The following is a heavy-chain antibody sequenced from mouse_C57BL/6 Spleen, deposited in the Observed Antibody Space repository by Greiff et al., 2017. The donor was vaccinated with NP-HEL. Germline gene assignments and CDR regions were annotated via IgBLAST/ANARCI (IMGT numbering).Heavy chain of an antibody. V-gene: IGHV5-9-1*02. Sequence: EVKLVESGEGLVKPGGSLKLSCAASGFTFSSYAMSWVRQTPEKRLEWVAYISSGGDYIYYADTVKGRFTISRDNARNTLYLQMSSLKSEDTAMYYCTTTVVAEGDYFDYWGQGTTLTVSS. CDR2: ISSGGDYI. CDR3: TTTVVAEGDYFDY. J-gene: IGHJ2*01. D-gene: IGHD1-1*01. CDR1: GFTFSSYA.